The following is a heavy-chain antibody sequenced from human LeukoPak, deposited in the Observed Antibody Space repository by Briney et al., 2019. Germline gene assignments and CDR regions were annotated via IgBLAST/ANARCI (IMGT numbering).Heavy chain of an antibody. J-gene: IGHJ4*02. CDR2: VFYSGTT. Sequence: SETLSLTCTVSGGSISSYYWSWIRQPPGKGLEWIGYVFYSGTTNCNPSLKSRVTISVDTSKNQFSLKLSSVTAADTAVYYCARAGSYQLLFNYWGQGTLVTVSS. CDR3: ARAGSYQLLFNY. D-gene: IGHD2-2*01. CDR1: GGSISSYY. V-gene: IGHV4-59*08.